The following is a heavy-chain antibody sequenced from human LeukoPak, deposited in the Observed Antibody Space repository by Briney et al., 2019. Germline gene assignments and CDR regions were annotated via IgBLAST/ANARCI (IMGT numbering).Heavy chain of an antibody. V-gene: IGHV4-34*01. CDR1: GGSFSGYY. Sequence: PSETLSLTCAVYGGSFSGYYWSWIRQPPGKGLEWIGEINHSGSTNYNPPLKSRVTISVDTSKNQFSLKLSSVTAADTAVYYCARRRLGMATAKGAFDIWGQGTMVTVSS. CDR3: ARRRLGMATAKGAFDI. D-gene: IGHD5-24*01. CDR2: INHSGST. J-gene: IGHJ3*02.